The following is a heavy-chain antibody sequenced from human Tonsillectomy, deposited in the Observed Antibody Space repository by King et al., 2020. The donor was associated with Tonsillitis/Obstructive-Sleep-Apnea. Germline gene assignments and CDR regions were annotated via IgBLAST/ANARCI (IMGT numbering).Heavy chain of an antibody. CDR3: AREFDSLDY. D-gene: IGHD2-15*01. J-gene: IGHJ4*02. V-gene: IGHV4-34*01. CDR2: IDHSGST. CDR1: GGSFSGYY. Sequence: VQLQQWGAGLLKPSETLSLTCAVYGGSFSGYYWNWIRQPPGKGLEWIGEIDHSGSTNYNPSLKSRVTISVDTSKNQFSLKLTSVTAADTAVYYCAREFDSLDYWGQETLVTVSS.